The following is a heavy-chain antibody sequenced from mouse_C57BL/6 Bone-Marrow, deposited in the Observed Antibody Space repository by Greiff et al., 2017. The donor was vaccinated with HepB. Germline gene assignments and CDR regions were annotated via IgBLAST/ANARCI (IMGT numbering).Heavy chain of an antibody. J-gene: IGHJ4*01. V-gene: IGHV1-52*01. CDR3: ARRVYYYGRDAMDY. Sequence: QVQLQQPGAELVRPGSSVKLSCKASGYTFTSYWMHWVKQRPIQGLEWIGNIDPSDSETHYNQKFKDKATLTVDKSSSTAYMQLSSLTSEDSAVDYCARRVYYYGRDAMDYWGQGTAVTVSS. D-gene: IGHD1-1*01. CDR1: GYTFTSYW. CDR2: IDPSDSET.